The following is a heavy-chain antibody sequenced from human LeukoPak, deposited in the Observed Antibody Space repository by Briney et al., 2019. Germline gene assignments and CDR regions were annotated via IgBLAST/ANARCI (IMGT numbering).Heavy chain of an antibody. V-gene: IGHV3-23*01. D-gene: IGHD6-19*01. CDR1: GFTFTSYA. CDR3: AKDRIGGVAVAGKGRWFDP. Sequence: SLRLSCAASGFTFTSYAMSWVRQAPGKGLEWVSTISGSGDRTSYADSVKGRFTISRDNSKNTLFLQMNSLRAEDTAVYYCAKDRIGGVAVAGKGRWFDPWGQGTLVTVSS. CDR2: ISGSGDRT. J-gene: IGHJ5*02.